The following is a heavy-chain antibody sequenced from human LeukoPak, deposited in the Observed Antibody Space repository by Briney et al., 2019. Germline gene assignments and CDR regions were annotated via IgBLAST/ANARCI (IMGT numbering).Heavy chain of an antibody. CDR3: ARASRRGGYSSGREGDFDY. V-gene: IGHV1-2*02. CDR2: INPNSGGT. D-gene: IGHD6-19*01. Sequence: GASVNVSCKASGYTFTGYYMHWVRQAPGQGLEWMGWINPNSGGTNYAQKFQGRVTMTRDTSISTAYMELSRLRSDDTAVYYCARASRRGGYSSGREGDFDYWGQGTLVTVSS. CDR1: GYTFTGYY. J-gene: IGHJ4*02.